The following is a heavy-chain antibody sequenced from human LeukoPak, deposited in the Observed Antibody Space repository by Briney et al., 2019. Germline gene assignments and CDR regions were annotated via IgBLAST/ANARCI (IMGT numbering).Heavy chain of an antibody. V-gene: IGHV3-21*01. Sequence: GGSLRLSCAASGFTFSAYNMNWVRRTPGKGLEWVSSITASSSYVFYADSVRGRFTISRDNAENSLYLQMNSLRAEDTAVYYCAKDLPIWGSGSYVDYWGQGTLVTVSS. CDR3: AKDLPIWGSGSYVDY. J-gene: IGHJ4*02. CDR1: GFTFSAYN. D-gene: IGHD3-10*01. CDR2: ITASSSYV.